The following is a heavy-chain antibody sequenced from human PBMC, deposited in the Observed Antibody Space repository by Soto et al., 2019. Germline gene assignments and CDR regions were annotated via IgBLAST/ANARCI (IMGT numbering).Heavy chain of an antibody. D-gene: IGHD4-17*01. CDR1: GFTVSDYY. V-gene: IGHV3-11*06. CDR3: ARSGDYYNVLDY. CDR2: SSNSGTYT. J-gene: IGHJ4*02. Sequence: QVQLVESGGGLVKPGGSLRLSCAASGFTVSDYYISWIRQAPGKGLEWLSYSSNSGTYTRYADSVKGRFSISRDNAKNSLYLQINSLRGEDTATYYCARSGDYYNVLDYWGQGTPVTVSS.